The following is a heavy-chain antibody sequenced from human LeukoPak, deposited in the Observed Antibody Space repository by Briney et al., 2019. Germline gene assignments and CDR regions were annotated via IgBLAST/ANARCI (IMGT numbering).Heavy chain of an antibody. CDR2: ISAYNGNT. Sequence: ASVKVSCKASGYTFTSYGISWVRQAPGQGLEWMGWISAYNGNTNYAQKLQGRVTMTTDTPTSTAYIEAKRLRSNDTAVYDCACDLYQRSTSCYHGVVYWGQGTLVTVSS. CDR1: GYTFTSYG. CDR3: ACDLYQRSTSCYHGVVY. J-gene: IGHJ4*02. D-gene: IGHD2-2*01. V-gene: IGHV1-18*01.